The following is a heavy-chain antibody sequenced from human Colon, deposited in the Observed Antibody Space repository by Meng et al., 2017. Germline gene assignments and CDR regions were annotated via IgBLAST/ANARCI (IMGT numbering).Heavy chain of an antibody. V-gene: IGHV1-69*14. CDR1: GDTLNHYA. CDR3: ATATGELGMYYYYAMDV. J-gene: IGHJ6*02. CDR2: IIPIFGTP. D-gene: IGHD7-27*01. Sequence: VELVQVGAEVKKPGSSVKVSCTASGDTLNHYALALVRQAPGQGLEWMGGIIPIFGTPTYAQKFQGRVTITADISTSTAYMELSSLRSDDTALYYCATATGELGMYYYYAMDVWGQGTTVTVSS.